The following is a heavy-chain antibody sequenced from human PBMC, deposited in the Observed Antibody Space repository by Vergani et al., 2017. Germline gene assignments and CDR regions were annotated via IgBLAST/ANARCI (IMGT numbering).Heavy chain of an antibody. CDR2: IYYSGST. J-gene: IGHJ5*02. CDR3: ARHSTVEWLVKLGWIDP. Sequence: QLQLQESGPGLVKPSATLSLTCSVSGASIRSSNYYWGWIRQPPGKGLEWIASIYYSGSTYYNPSLKSRVTISVATSKNQFSLKLSSVPAADTAVYFCARHSTVEWLVKLGWIDPWGQGILVTVSS. CDR1: GASIRSSNYY. V-gene: IGHV4-39*01. D-gene: IGHD6-19*01.